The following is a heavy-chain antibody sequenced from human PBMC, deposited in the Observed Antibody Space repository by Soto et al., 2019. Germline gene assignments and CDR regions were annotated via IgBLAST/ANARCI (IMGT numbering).Heavy chain of an antibody. D-gene: IGHD6-25*01. J-gene: IGHJ4*02. Sequence: QVQLQESGPGLVKPSGTLSLTCAVSGDSIISDKWWSWVRQAPGKGLEWIGEIHHGGNSKYNPSLKSRVSIPVDRSKNQFSLNLTSVTDADTAVYYCASGESQQQRDYWGQGTLVTVSS. CDR2: IHHGGNS. CDR3: ASGESQQQRDY. V-gene: IGHV4-4*02. CDR1: GDSIISDKW.